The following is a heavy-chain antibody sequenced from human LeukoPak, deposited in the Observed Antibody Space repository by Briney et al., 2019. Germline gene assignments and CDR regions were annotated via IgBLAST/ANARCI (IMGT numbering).Heavy chain of an antibody. V-gene: IGHV3-11*01. CDR3: ARASDYYDSSGTNYYYYYMDV. CDR2: ISRSGSTI. Sequence: SGGSLRLSCATSGFTFSDYYMTWIRQAQGRGLEWLSYISRSGSTIYYADSVKGRFTISRYNAKNSLYLQMDSLRADDTAVYYCARASDYYDSSGTNYYYYYMDVWGNGTTVTVSS. J-gene: IGHJ6*03. D-gene: IGHD3-22*01. CDR1: GFTFSDYY.